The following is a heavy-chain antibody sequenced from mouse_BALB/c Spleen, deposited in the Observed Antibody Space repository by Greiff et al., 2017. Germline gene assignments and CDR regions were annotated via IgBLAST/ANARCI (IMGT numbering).Heavy chain of an antibody. CDR2: ISYSGST. CDR3: ARGGYGYYAMDY. V-gene: IGHV3-2*02. CDR1: GYSITSDYA. Sequence: EVHLVESGPGLVKPSQSLSLTCTVTGYSITSDYAWNWIRQFPGNKLEWMGYISYSGSTSYNPSLKSRISITRDTSKNQFFLQLNSVTTEDTATYYCARGGYGYYAMDYWGQGTSVTVSS. D-gene: IGHD1-2*01. J-gene: IGHJ4*01.